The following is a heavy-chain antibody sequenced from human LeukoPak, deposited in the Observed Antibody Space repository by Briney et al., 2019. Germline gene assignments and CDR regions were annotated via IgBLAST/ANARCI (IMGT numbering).Heavy chain of an antibody. J-gene: IGHJ5*02. CDR3: ARRERFACWFDP. CDR2: IYYSGST. Sequence: PSETLSLACSVLGCPSSSSSDYWSWIRQPPGKGLAWIGSIYYSGSTYYNPSLKSRVTISVDTSKNQFSLKLSSVTAADTAVYYCARRERFACWFDPWGQGTLVTVSS. CDR1: GCPSSSSSDY. D-gene: IGHD3-10*01. V-gene: IGHV4-39*01.